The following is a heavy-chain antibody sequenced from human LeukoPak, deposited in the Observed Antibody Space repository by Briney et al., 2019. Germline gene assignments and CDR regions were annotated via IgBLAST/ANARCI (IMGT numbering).Heavy chain of an antibody. CDR2: IIPIFGTA. CDR1: GGTFSSYA. J-gene: IGHJ5*02. V-gene: IGHV1-69*05. Sequence: ASVKVSCKASGGTFSSYAISWVRQAPGQGLEWMGGIIPIFGTANYAQKFQGRVTMTRDTSISTAYMELSRLRSDDTAVYYCARDLGYCSSTSCYGGTPNWFDPWGQGTLVTVSS. D-gene: IGHD2-2*03. CDR3: ARDLGYCSSTSCYGGTPNWFDP.